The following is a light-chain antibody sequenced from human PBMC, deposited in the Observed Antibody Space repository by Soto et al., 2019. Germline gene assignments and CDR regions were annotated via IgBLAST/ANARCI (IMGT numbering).Light chain of an antibody. Sequence: EIVMTQSPATLSVSPGERGTRSFRASQSLNRDLAWYQQKPGQAPRLLISDASNRATGIPARFSGSGSGTDFTLTISSLEPEDFAVYYCHQRQYWPPITFGQGTRLEIK. CDR3: HQRQYWPPIT. CDR2: DAS. CDR1: QSLNRD. J-gene: IGKJ5*01. V-gene: IGKV3-11*01.